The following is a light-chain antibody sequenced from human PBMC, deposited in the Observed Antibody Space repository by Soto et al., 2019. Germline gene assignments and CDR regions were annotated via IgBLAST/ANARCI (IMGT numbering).Light chain of an antibody. J-gene: IGKJ1*01. CDR3: MQALQTPWT. CDR1: ESLVYSNIYNY. Sequence: DSVVSQSPLSVRVTPGEPVSISCRSSESLVYSNIYNYLDWYLQKRGQSPHLLIYLGSNRASGVPDRFSGSGSGTDFTLKISRVEAEDVGVYYCMQALQTPWTFGQGTKVEIK. V-gene: IGKV2-28*01. CDR2: LGS.